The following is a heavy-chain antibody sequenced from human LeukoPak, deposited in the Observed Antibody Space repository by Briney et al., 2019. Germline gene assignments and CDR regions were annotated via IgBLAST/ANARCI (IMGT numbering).Heavy chain of an antibody. Sequence: GGSLRLSCAASGFTFSSYWMSWVRQAPGKGLEGVANIKQDGSEKYYVDSVKGRFTVSRANAKNSLYLQMNSLRAEDTAVYYCAREVYYDSSGYVYWGQGTLVTVSS. J-gene: IGHJ4*02. CDR2: IKQDGSEK. V-gene: IGHV3-7*01. CDR3: AREVYYDSSGYVY. D-gene: IGHD3-22*01. CDR1: GFTFSSYW.